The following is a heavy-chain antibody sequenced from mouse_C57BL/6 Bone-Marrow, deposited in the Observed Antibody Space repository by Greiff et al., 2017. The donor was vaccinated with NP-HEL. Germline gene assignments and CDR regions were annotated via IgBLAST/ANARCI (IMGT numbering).Heavy chain of an antibody. CDR3: ARGAYYGSSPFAY. J-gene: IGHJ3*01. V-gene: IGHV1-78*01. CDR1: GYTFTDHT. D-gene: IGHD1-1*01. Sequence: VQLQESDAELVKPGASVKISCKVSGYTFTDHTIHWMKQRPEQGLEWIGYIYPRDGSTKYNEKFKGKATLTADKSSSTAYMQLNSLTSEDSAVYFCARGAYYGSSPFAYWGQGTLVTVSA. CDR2: IYPRDGST.